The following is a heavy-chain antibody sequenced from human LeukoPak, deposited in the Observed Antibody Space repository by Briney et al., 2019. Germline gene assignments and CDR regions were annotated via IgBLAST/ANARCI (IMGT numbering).Heavy chain of an antibody. CDR2: ISAYNGNT. CDR1: GGTFSSYA. Sequence: ASVKVSCKASGGTFSSYAISWVRQAPGQGLEWMGWISAYNGNTNYAQKLQGRVTMTTDTSTSTAYMELRSLRSDDTAVYYCARESDGELDYWGQGTLVTASS. CDR3: ARESDGELDY. J-gene: IGHJ4*02. D-gene: IGHD4-17*01. V-gene: IGHV1-18*01.